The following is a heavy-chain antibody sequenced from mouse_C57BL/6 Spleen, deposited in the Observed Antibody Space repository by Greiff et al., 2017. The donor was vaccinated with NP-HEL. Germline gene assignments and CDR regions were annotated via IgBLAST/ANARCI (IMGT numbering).Heavy chain of an antibody. J-gene: IGHJ1*03. V-gene: IGHV1-42*01. D-gene: IGHD2-2*01. Sequence: EVPLQQSGPELVKPGASVKISCKASGYSFTGYYMNWVKQSPEKSLEWIGEINPSTGGTTYNQKFKAKATLTVDKSSSTAYMQLKSLTSEDSAVYYCARRGGYGYFDVWGTGTTVTVSS. CDR1: GYSFTGYY. CDR3: ARRGGYGYFDV. CDR2: INPSTGGT.